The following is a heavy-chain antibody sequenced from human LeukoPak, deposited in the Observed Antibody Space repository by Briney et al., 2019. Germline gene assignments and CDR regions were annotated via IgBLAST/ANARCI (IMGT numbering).Heavy chain of an antibody. CDR3: ARHYYDSSGYYHYYGMDV. V-gene: IGHV3-21*01. D-gene: IGHD3-22*01. J-gene: IGHJ6*02. CDR2: ISSSSSYI. Sequence: PGGSLRLSCAASGFTFSSYSMNWVRQAPGKGLEWVSSISSSSSYIYYADSVKGRFTISRDNAKNSLYLQMNSLRAEDTAVYYCARHYYDSSGYYHYYGMDVWGQGTTVTVSS. CDR1: GFTFSSYS.